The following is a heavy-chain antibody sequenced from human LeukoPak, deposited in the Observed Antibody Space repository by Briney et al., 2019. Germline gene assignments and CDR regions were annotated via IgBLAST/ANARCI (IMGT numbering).Heavy chain of an antibody. V-gene: IGHV3-23*01. CDR1: GFTFSSYA. J-gene: IGHJ3*01. CDR3: ARDLNGAGDF. CDR2: ISGSGGST. Sequence: PGGSLRLSCAASGFTFSSYAMHWVRQAPGKGLEWVSAISGSGGSTYYADSVKGRSTISRDNSKNTLYLRMNSLRAEDTAVYYCARDLNGAGDFWGQGTMVTVSS. D-gene: IGHD2-8*01.